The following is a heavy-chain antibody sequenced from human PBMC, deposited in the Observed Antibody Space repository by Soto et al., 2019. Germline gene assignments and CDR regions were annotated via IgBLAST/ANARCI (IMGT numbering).Heavy chain of an antibody. CDR2: ISAYNGNT. J-gene: IGHJ4*02. Sequence: GASVKVSCKASGYTFTSYGISWVRQAPGQGLEWMGWISAYNGNTNYAQKLQGRVTMTTDTSTSTAYMELRSLRSDDTAVYYCARSTLRAYYDSSGYYPNTEFDYWGQGTLVTVSS. V-gene: IGHV1-18*01. D-gene: IGHD3-22*01. CDR3: ARSTLRAYYDSSGYYPNTEFDY. CDR1: GYTFTSYG.